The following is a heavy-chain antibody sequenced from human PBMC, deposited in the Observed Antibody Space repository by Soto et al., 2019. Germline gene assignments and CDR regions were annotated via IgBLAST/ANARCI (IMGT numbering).Heavy chain of an antibody. CDR3: ARGAAAGKSGMDV. CDR2: IKQDGSEK. V-gene: IGHV3-7*01. J-gene: IGHJ6*02. Sequence: GGSLRLSCAASGFTFSSYWMSWVRQAPGKGLEWVANIKQDGSEKYYVDSVKGRFTISRDNSKNTLYLQMGSLRAEDMAVYYCARGAAAGKSGMDVWGQGTTVTVSS. CDR1: GFTFSSYW. D-gene: IGHD6-13*01.